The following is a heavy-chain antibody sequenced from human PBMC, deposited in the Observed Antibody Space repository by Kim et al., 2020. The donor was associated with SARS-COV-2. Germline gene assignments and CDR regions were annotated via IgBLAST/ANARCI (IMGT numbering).Heavy chain of an antibody. D-gene: IGHD3-16*01. CDR2: IKSDGTET. J-gene: IGHJ5*02. CDR3: ARDSWGGLGP. Sequence: GGSLRLSCVTSGFTFSTSWMSWVRQAPGKGLEWMGNIKSDGTETHLVASVKGRFTMSRDNAKNSLYLQLNGLRAEDTAVYYCARDSWGGLGPWGPGTLVTVSS. V-gene: IGHV3-7*01. CDR1: GFTFSTSW.